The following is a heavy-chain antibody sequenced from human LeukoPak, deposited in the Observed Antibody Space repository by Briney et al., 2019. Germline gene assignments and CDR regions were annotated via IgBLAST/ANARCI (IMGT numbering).Heavy chain of an antibody. V-gene: IGHV1-18*04. CDR1: GYTFTSYG. Sequence: ASVEVSCKASGYTFTSYGISWVRQAPGQGLEWMGWISAYNGNTNYAQKLQGRVTMTTDTSTSTAYMELRSLRSDDTAVYYCARDYCSTSCYASWFDPWGQGTLVTVSS. CDR2: ISAYNGNT. J-gene: IGHJ5*02. D-gene: IGHD2-2*01. CDR3: ARDYCSTSCYASWFDP.